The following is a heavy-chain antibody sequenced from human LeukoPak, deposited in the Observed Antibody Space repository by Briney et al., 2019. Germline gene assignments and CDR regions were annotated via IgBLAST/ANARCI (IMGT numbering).Heavy chain of an antibody. CDR1: GGSISSGGYY. CDR3: ARMADYSNYFDY. V-gene: IGHV4-31*03. D-gene: IGHD4-11*01. CDR2: IYYSGST. J-gene: IGHJ4*02. Sequence: PSETLSLTCTVSGGSISSGGYYWSWIRQHPGKGLEWIGYIYYSGSTYYNPSLKSRVTISVDTSKNQFSPKLSSVTAADTAVYYCARMADYSNYFDYWGQGTLVTVSS.